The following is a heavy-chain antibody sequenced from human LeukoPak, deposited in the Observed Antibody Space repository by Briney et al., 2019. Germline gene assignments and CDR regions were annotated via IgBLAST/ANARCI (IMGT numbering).Heavy chain of an antibody. J-gene: IGHJ4*02. CDR2: ISYNGSNK. CDR3: ARGEGLRWPSGYFDY. V-gene: IGHV3-30-3*01. Sequence: PGGSLRLSCAASGFTFSSYAMHWVRQAPGKGLEWVAVISYNGSNKYYADSVKGRFTISRDNSKNTLYLQMNSLRAEDTAVYYCARGEGLRWPSGYFDYWGQGTLVTVSS. D-gene: IGHD2-21*01. CDR1: GFTFSSYA.